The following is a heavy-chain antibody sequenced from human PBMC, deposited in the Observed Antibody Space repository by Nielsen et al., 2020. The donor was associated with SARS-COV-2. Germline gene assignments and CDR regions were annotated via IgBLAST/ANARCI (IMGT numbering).Heavy chain of an antibody. D-gene: IGHD3/OR15-3a*01. J-gene: IGHJ6*02. V-gene: IGHV3-11*04. Sequence: GGSLRLSCAASGFTFSDYYMSWIRQAPGKGLEWVSYISGNNKNIFYADSVKGRFTISRDNAKNSLFLQMNSLRAEDTAVYYCARWGTLDQSGYNVWGQGTTVTVSS. CDR2: ISGNNKNI. CDR1: GFTFSDYY. CDR3: ARWGTLDQSGYNV.